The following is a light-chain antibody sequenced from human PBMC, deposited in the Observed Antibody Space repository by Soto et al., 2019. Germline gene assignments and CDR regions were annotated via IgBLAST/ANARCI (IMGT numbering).Light chain of an antibody. CDR2: AAS. CDR1: QSVNNNF. CDR3: QYYGNSRIT. V-gene: IGKV3-20*01. J-gene: IGKJ5*01. Sequence: EIVLTQSPGTLSLSPGERVTLSCRASQSVNNNFLSWYQQKPGQAPRLLIYAASSGATGIPDRFSGSGSGTDFTLTINRLEPEDFVVYYCQYYGNSRITFSQGTRLEMK.